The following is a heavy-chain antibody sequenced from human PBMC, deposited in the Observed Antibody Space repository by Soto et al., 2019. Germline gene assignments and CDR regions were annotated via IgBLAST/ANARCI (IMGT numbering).Heavy chain of an antibody. V-gene: IGHV4-61*01. Sequence: QVQLQESGPGLVRPSETLSLTCTVSGYSVNTRNYYWSWIRQSPGQGLEWIGYVYYTGSTSYNPSLKIRLTISLDTSMNHFSLKFGSVTAADTAVYYCARATLTSTALLGYFDCWCQGTLVTVSS. CDR1: GYSVNTRNYY. CDR2: VYYTGST. J-gene: IGHJ4*02. D-gene: IGHD3-16*01. CDR3: ARATLTSTALLGYFDC.